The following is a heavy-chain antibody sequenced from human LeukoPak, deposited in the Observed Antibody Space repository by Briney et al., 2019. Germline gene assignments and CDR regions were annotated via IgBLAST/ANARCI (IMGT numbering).Heavy chain of an antibody. D-gene: IGHD1-26*01. CDR3: ARDRVRGNSSPFFDY. Sequence: SETLSLTCTVSGGSFSSGTYYWSWIRQPPGKGLEWIGYIYYSGTTNYNPSFKSRVTISVDTSKNQFSLKLSSVTTADTAVYYCARDRVRGNSSPFFDYWGQGTLVTVSS. J-gene: IGHJ4*02. CDR1: GGSFSSGTYY. CDR2: IYYSGTT. V-gene: IGHV4-61*01.